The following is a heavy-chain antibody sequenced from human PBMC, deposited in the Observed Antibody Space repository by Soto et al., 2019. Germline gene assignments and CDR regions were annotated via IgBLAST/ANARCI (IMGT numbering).Heavy chain of an antibody. Sequence: GGSLRLSCATSGFIFTSYSMVWVRLAPGKGLEWVASISSGSDSIFYSDSVKGRFTVSRHNAKNSVFLHMNNLRADDTAVYFCARDRSADRFVQYFQHRGQGTQVTVSS. CDR2: ISSGSDSI. CDR1: GFIFTSYS. CDR3: ARDRSADRFVQYFQH. D-gene: IGHD6-19*01. V-gene: IGHV3-21*01. J-gene: IGHJ1*01.